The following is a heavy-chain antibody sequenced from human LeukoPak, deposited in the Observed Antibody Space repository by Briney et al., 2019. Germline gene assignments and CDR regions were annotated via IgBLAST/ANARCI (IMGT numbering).Heavy chain of an antibody. Sequence: LSETLSLTCAVYGGSFSGYYWSWIRQPPGKGLEWIGEINHSGSTNYNPSLKSRVTISVDTSKNQFSLKLSSVTAADTAVYFCARAAKFYFGSETYYYFDYWGQGSLVTVSS. CDR1: GGSFSGYY. V-gene: IGHV4-34*01. CDR2: INHSGST. CDR3: ARAAKFYFGSETYYYFDY. J-gene: IGHJ4*02. D-gene: IGHD3-10*01.